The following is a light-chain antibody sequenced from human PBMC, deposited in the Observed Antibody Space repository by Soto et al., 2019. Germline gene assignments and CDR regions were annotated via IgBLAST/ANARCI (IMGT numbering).Light chain of an antibody. CDR1: SSDVGGYDF. CDR3: SSYEGSNTWV. V-gene: IGLV2-8*01. Sequence: QSALTQPPSASGSPGQSVTISCTGTSSDVGGYDFVSWYQHHPGKAPKLMIFDVNKRPSGVPDRFSGSKSGNTASLTVSGLQAEDEADYYCSSYEGSNTWVFGGGTKLTVL. CDR2: DVN. J-gene: IGLJ3*02.